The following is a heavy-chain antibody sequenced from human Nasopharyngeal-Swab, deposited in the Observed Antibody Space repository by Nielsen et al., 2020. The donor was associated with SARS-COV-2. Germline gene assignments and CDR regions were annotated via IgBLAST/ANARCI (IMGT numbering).Heavy chain of an antibody. CDR3: ARDIGDYRSFAY. V-gene: IGHV1-46*01. CDR2: INLKGGSK. Sequence: WVRQAPGQGLEWMGIINLKGGSKNYAQKFLGRITMTRDTPTTTVYMELSSLRSEDTAVYYCARDIGDYRSFAYWGQGTLVTVSS. D-gene: IGHD4-17*01. J-gene: IGHJ4*02.